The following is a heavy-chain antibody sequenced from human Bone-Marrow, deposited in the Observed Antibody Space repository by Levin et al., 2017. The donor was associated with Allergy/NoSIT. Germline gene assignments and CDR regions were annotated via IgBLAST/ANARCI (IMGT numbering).Heavy chain of an antibody. J-gene: IGHJ4*02. D-gene: IGHD2-8*01. Sequence: GESLKISCAASGFTFSNYAMSWVRQAPGKGLEWVSGITGSGSSTFYGDFVKGRFTISRDNSKNTLYMQMNSLRAEDTAVYYCAKDVSEGRYFDYWGQGTLVTVSS. CDR1: GFTFSNYA. CDR2: ITGSGSST. V-gene: IGHV3-23*01. CDR3: AKDVSEGRYFDY.